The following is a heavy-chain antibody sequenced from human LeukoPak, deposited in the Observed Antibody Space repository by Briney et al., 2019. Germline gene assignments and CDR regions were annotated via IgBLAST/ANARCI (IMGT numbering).Heavy chain of an antibody. J-gene: IGHJ3*02. CDR3: ARYIHLSGFDI. D-gene: IGHD5-18*01. CDR1: GSTSPD. CDR2: MNPSDHT. V-gene: IGHV1-8*02. Sequence: ASVKVSCKASGSTSPDISWVRQATGKGLEWLGWMNPSDHTGYAQKFQGRVSMTRDTSSNTAYMELRGLRSEDTAVYYYARYIHLSGFDIWGQGTMVTVSS.